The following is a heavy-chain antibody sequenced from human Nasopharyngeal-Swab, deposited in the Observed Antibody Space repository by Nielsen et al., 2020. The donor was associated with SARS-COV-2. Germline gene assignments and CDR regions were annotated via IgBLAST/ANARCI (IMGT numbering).Heavy chain of an antibody. D-gene: IGHD3-10*01. CDR3: ASRASLWFGERYYYGMDV. CDR1: GFTCSSYA. J-gene: IGHJ6*02. Sequence: GESPKISCAASGFTCSSYAMSWVRQAPGKGLEWVSAISGSGGSTYYADSVKGRFTISRDNSKNTLYLQMNSLRAEDTAVYYCASRASLWFGERYYYGMDVWGQGTTVTVSS. CDR2: ISGSGGST. V-gene: IGHV3-23*01.